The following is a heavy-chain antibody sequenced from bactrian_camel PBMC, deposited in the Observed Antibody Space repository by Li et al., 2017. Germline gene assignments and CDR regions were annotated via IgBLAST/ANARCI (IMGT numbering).Heavy chain of an antibody. D-gene: IGHD7*01. V-gene: IGHV3S53*01. J-gene: IGHJ4*01. Sequence: HVQLVESGGGSVQAGGSLRLSCTASGYPFSSYCMGWFRQPPGMPREGVAVIEGDGSSRYADSVEGRFTISKDTAGNTVYLQMNNLKPGDTAMYHCAADRWMCSRLVPVVTVGTDLTGQGTQVTVS. CDR2: IEGDGSS. CDR1: GYPFSSYC.